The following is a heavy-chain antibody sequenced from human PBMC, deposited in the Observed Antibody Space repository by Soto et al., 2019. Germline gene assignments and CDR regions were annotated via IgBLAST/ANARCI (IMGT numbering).Heavy chain of an antibody. Sequence: GGSLRLSCAASGFTLSSYAMHWVRQAPGKGLEWVAAISYDGSNKYYADSVKGRFTISRDNSKNTLFLQMNSLRGEDTAVYYCARGPSSLTPFDYWGQGTLVTVSS. CDR1: GFTLSSYA. V-gene: IGHV3-30-3*01. CDR2: ISYDGSNK. J-gene: IGHJ4*02. CDR3: ARGPSSLTPFDY. D-gene: IGHD2-2*01.